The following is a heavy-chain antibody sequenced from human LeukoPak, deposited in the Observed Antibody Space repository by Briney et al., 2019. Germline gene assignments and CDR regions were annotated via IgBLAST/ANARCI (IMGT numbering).Heavy chain of an antibody. V-gene: IGHV3-30*04. CDR3: AKGGSGSIDY. J-gene: IGHJ4*02. CDR2: ISYDGSNK. Sequence: GRSLRLSCAASGFTFSSYAMHWVRQAPGKGLEWVAVISYDGSNKYYADSVKGRFTISRDNSKNTLYLQMNSLRAEDTAVYYCAKGGSGSIDYWGQGTLVTVSS. D-gene: IGHD1-26*01. CDR1: GFTFSSYA.